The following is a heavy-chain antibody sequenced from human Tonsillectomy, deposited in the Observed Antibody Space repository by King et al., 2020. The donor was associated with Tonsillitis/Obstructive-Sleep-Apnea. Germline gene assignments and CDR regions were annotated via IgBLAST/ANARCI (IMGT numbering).Heavy chain of an antibody. CDR1: GYTFTGYY. CDR3: ARVFYYYDSSGYFDY. Sequence: VQLVESGAEVKKPGASVKVSCKASGYTFTGYYMHWVRQAPGQRLEWMGWINPNGGGTNYAQKFQGRVTMTRDTSISTAYMELSRLRSDDTAVYYCARVFYYYDSSGYFDYWGQGTLVTVSS. CDR2: INPNGGGT. D-gene: IGHD3-22*01. V-gene: IGHV1-2*02. J-gene: IGHJ4*02.